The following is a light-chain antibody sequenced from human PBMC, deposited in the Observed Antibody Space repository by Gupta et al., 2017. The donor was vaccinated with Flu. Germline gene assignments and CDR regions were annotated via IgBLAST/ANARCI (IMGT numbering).Light chain of an antibody. CDR2: DVS. CDR3: QQRSNWPYS. J-gene: IGKJ2*03. Sequence: IVLTQSPATLSLSPGERATLSCRASQSVSSYLAWYQQKPGQAPRLLIYDVSNRATGIPARFSGSGSGTDFTLTISSREPEDFAVYYCQQRSNWPYSFGQGTKLEIK. CDR1: QSVSSY. V-gene: IGKV3-11*01.